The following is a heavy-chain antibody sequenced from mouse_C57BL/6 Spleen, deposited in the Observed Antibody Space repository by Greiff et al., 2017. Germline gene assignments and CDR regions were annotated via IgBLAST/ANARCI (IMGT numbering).Heavy chain of an antibody. CDR2: IIPGSGCT. D-gene: IGHD1-1*01. CDR3: ARWNDGSSLDY. V-gene: IGHV1-9*01. CDR1: GYTFTGYW. J-gene: IGHJ2*01. Sequence: ESGAELMKPGASVKLSCKATGYTFTGYWIEWVKQRPGHGLEWIGEIIPGSGCTNYNEKFKGKATFTADTSSNTAYLQLSSLTTEYSAIYTCARWNDGSSLDYWGQGTTLTVSS.